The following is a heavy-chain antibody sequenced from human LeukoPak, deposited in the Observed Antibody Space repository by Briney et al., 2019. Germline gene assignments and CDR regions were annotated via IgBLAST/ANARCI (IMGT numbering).Heavy chain of an antibody. CDR2: VKGDGRTT. D-gene: IGHD5-18*01. CDR1: GLTFSDFW. V-gene: IGHV3-74*01. CDR3: ATGHSYGYDY. Sequence: GGSLRLSCAASGLTFSDFWMHWVRQPPGKGLVWVALVKGDGRTTIYADSVKGRFTISRDNAKDTLYLQMNSLRADDSGVYYCATGHSYGYDYWGQGVLVTASS. J-gene: IGHJ4*02.